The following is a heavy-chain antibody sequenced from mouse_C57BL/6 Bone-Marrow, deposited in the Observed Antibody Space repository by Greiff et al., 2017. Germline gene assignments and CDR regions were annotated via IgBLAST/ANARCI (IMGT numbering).Heavy chain of an antibody. D-gene: IGHD2-3*01. J-gene: IGHJ3*01. CDR2: IHPNSGST. CDR1: GYTFTSYW. CDR3: AREGWLLPPFAY. Sequence: QVQLQQSGAELVKPGASVKLSCKASGYTFTSYWMHWVKQRPGLGLEWIGMIHPNSGSTNYNEKFKSKATLTVDKSSSTAYMQLSSLTSEDSAVYYCAREGWLLPPFAYWGQGTLVTVSA. V-gene: IGHV1-64*01.